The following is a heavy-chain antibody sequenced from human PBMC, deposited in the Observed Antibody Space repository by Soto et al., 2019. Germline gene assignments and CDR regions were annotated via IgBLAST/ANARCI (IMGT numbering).Heavy chain of an antibody. CDR1: GFTFSSYA. CDR3: ARRSGSTWCGPFVY. J-gene: IGHJ4*02. CDR2: ISGSGGGT. D-gene: IGHD6-13*01. Sequence: EVQLLESGGGLVQPGGSLRLSCAASGFTFSSYAMSWVRQAPGKGLEWVSDISGSGGGTYYADSVKGRFTISSDNSKNALYPVMNRLGAEDTAVYYCARRSGSTWCGPFVYWGRGTLVTVSS. V-gene: IGHV3-23*01.